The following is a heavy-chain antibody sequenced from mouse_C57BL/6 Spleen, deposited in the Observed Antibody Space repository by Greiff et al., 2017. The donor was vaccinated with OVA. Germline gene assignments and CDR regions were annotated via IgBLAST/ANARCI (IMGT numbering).Heavy chain of an antibody. Sequence: EVKLVESGPGLVKPSQSLSLTCSVTGYSITSGYYWNWIRQFPGNKLEWMGYISYDGSNNYNPSLKNRISITRDTSKNQFFLKLNSVTTEDTATYYCARGNYGNHYYAMDYWGQGTSVTVSS. D-gene: IGHD2-1*01. CDR1: GYSITSGYY. J-gene: IGHJ4*01. CDR3: ARGNYGNHYYAMDY. V-gene: IGHV3-6*01. CDR2: ISYDGSN.